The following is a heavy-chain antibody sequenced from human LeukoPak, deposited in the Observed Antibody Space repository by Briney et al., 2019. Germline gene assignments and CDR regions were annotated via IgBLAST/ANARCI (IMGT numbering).Heavy chain of an antibody. CDR2: ISYDGSSK. CDR1: GFTFSSYA. J-gene: IGHJ3*02. V-gene: IGHV3-30-3*01. CDR3: ARDNYYDSSGYSAFDI. Sequence: GGSLRLSCAASGFTFSSYAMHWVRQAPGKGLEWVAVISYDGSSKYYADSVKGRFTISRDNSKNTLYLQMNSLRAEDTAVYYCARDNYYDSSGYSAFDIWGQGTMVTVSS. D-gene: IGHD3-22*01.